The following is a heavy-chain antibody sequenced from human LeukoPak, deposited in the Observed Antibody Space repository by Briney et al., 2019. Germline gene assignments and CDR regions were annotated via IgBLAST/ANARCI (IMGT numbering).Heavy chain of an antibody. D-gene: IGHD6-6*01. CDR1: GFTFSDYY. CDR2: ISSGGTTI. J-gene: IGHJ3*02. V-gene: IGHV3-11*04. Sequence: PGGSLRLSRAASGFTFSDYYMSWIRQAPGKGLEWVSYISSGGTTIYYADSVKGRFTISRDNAKNSLYLQMNSLRAEDTAMYYCARDAKYSSSRWGSEPNAFDIWGQGTMVTVSS. CDR3: ARDAKYSSSRWGSEPNAFDI.